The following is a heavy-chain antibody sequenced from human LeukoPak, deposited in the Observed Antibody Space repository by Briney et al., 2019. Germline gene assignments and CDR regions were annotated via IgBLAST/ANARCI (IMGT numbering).Heavy chain of an antibody. CDR2: ISGGSSTI. CDR1: GFTFSTFG. CDR3: ARGPRGPPPYCSSTRCRANWFDP. V-gene: IGHV3-48*04. J-gene: IGHJ5*02. D-gene: IGHD2-2*01. Sequence: GGSLRLSCAASGFTFSTFGMSWVRQAPGKGLEWISYISGGSSTIYVADSVKGRFTISRDNAEKSLYLQMNSLRADDTAVYYCARGPRGPPPYCSSTRCRANWFDPWGQGTLVTVSS.